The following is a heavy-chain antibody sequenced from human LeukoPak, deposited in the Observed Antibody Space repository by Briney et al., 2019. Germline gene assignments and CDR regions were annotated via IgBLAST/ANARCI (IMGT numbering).Heavy chain of an antibody. D-gene: IGHD2-15*01. CDR1: GFTFSSYA. J-gene: IGHJ4*02. CDR3: AKVRSSSSFVVVVAATFDY. V-gene: IGHV3-23*01. CDR2: ISGSGGST. Sequence: GGSLRLSCAASGFTFSSYAMSWVRQAPGKGLEWVSAISGSGGSTYYADSVKGRFTISRDNSKNTLYLQMNSLRAEDTAVYYCAKVRSSSSFVVVVAATFDYWGQGTLVTVSS.